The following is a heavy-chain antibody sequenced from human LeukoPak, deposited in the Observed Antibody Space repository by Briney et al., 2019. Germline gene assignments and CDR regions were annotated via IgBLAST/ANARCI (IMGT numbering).Heavy chain of an antibody. V-gene: IGHV1-2*02. Sequence: VASVKVSCKASGYTFTGYYMHWVRQAPGQGLEWMGWINPNSGGTNYAQKFQGRVTTTRDTSISTAYMELSRLRSDDTAVYYCARRGGKNYGDYVLYYYYMDVWGKGTTVTVSS. CDR3: ARRGGKNYGDYVLYYYYMDV. J-gene: IGHJ6*03. CDR2: INPNSGGT. D-gene: IGHD4-17*01. CDR1: GYTFTGYY.